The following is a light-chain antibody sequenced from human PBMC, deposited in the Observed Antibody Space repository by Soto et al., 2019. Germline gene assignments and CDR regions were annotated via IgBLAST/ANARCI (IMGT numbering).Light chain of an antibody. CDR2: GAS. Sequence: DIQMTQSPSSLSASVGARVSITCQASQDIRTSLSWFQHKPGRDPKLLIYGASSLEPGVPSRFRGRGAGTDATFPLHSPQHEDVAPSYCQHYSHLPPFTFGPGTIVDIK. CDR1: QDIRTS. J-gene: IGKJ3*01. CDR3: QHYSHLPPFT. V-gene: IGKV1-33*01.